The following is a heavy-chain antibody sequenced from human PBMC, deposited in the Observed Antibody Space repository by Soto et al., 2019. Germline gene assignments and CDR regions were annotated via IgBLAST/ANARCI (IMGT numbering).Heavy chain of an antibody. J-gene: IGHJ4*02. V-gene: IGHV3-11*01. D-gene: IGHD5-18*01. CDR3: ARTIQLWFRFDY. CDR2: ISSSGSTI. CDR1: GFTFSDYY. Sequence: PGGSLRLSCAASGFTFSDYYMSWIRQAPGKGLDWVSYISSSGSTIYYADSVKGRFTISRDNAKNSLYLQMNGLRAEDTAVYYCARTIQLWFRFDYWGQGTLVTVSS.